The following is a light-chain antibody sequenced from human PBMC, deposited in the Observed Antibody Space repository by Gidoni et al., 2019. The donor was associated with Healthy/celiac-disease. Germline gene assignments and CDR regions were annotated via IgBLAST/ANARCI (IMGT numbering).Light chain of an antibody. Sequence: EIVMTQSPATLSVSPGERATLSCRASQRVSSNLAWYQQKPGQAPRLRIYGASTRATGIPARFSGSGSGTAFTLTISSLPSEDFAVYYCPQYNNWPPEMYTFGQGTKLEI. CDR1: QRVSSN. CDR2: GAS. CDR3: PQYNNWPPEMYT. J-gene: IGKJ2*01. V-gene: IGKV3-15*01.